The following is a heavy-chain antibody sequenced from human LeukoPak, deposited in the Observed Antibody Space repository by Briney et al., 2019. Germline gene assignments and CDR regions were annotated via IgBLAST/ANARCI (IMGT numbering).Heavy chain of an antibody. V-gene: IGHV4-31*03. CDR1: GGSISSGGYY. Sequence: PSETLSLTCTVSGGSISSGGYYWSWIRQHPGKGLEWIGYIYYSGSTYYNPSLKSRVTISVDTSKNQFSLKLSSVTDADTAVYYCASAGWYGYYFDYWGQGTLVTVSS. CDR2: IYYSGST. D-gene: IGHD6-19*01. J-gene: IGHJ4*02. CDR3: ASAGWYGYYFDY.